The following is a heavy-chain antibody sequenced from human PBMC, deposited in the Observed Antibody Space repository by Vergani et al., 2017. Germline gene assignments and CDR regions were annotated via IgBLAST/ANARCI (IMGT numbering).Heavy chain of an antibody. D-gene: IGHD1-26*01. CDR3: ARDRSWELPAGGGY. CDR1: GYTLTELS. J-gene: IGHJ4*02. CDR2: ISAYNGNT. Sequence: QVQLVQSGAEVKKPGASVKVSCKVSGYTLTELSMHWVRQAPGKGLEWMGWISAYNGNTNYAQKFQGRVTITADKSTSTAYMELSSLRSEDTAVYYCARDRSWELPAGGGYWGQGTLVTVSS. V-gene: IGHV1-24*01.